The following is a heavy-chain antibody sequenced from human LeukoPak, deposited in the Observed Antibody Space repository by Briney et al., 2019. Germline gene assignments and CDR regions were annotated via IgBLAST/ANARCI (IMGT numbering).Heavy chain of an antibody. CDR2: LYSGGST. CDR3: ARQLYNRGRYLDY. D-gene: IGHD1-14*01. CDR1: GFTVSSDH. J-gene: IGHJ4*02. Sequence: GGSLRLSCAASGFTVSSDHMSWVRQAPGKGLEWVSILYSGGSTYYADSVKGRFTISRDNSKNTLYLQMNSLRAENTAVYYCARQLYNRGRYLDYWGQGTLVAVSS. V-gene: IGHV3-66*04.